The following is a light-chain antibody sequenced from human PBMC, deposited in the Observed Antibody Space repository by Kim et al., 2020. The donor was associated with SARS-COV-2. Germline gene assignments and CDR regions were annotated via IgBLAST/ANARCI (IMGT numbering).Light chain of an antibody. J-gene: IGLJ1*01. V-gene: IGLV3-1*01. Sequence: PGQTASITVSGYKLGDKYVSWYQQKPGKSPVVVIYQDNQRPSGIPERFSGSNSGNTATLTISGTQAMDEADYYCQAWDSSTHNYVFGAGTKVTVL. CDR2: QDN. CDR1: KLGDKY. CDR3: QAWDSSTHNYV.